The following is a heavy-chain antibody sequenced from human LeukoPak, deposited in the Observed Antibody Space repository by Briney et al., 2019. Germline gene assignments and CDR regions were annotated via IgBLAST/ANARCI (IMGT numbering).Heavy chain of an antibody. Sequence: ASVKVSCKASGYTCTSYGISWVRQAPGQGLEWMGWISAYNGNTNYAQKLQGRVTMTTDTSTSTAYMELRSLRSDDTAVYYCARGRGYYDSSGYYPFDYWGQGTLVTVSS. V-gene: IGHV1-18*01. J-gene: IGHJ4*02. D-gene: IGHD3-22*01. CDR2: ISAYNGNT. CDR3: ARGRGYYDSSGYYPFDY. CDR1: GYTCTSYG.